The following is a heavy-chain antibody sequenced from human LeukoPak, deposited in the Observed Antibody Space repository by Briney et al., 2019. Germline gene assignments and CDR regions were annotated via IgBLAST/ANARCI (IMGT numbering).Heavy chain of an antibody. Sequence: SETLSLTCTVSGYSIISNFYWGWIRQSPGKGLEWIGSVYHSGSTYYNPSLKSRVTISVDTSTNQFSLKLSSVTAADTAMYYCARGYHLPDRITIFGVVRRINWFDPWGQGTLVTVSS. CDR3: ARGYHLPDRITIFGVVRRINWFDP. CDR1: GYSIISNFY. V-gene: IGHV4-38-2*02. D-gene: IGHD3-3*01. J-gene: IGHJ5*02. CDR2: VYHSGST.